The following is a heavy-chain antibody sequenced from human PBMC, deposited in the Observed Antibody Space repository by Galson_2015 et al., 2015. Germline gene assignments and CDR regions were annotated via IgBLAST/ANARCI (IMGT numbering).Heavy chain of an antibody. CDR2: MYNSGRT. Sequence: TLSLTCTVSGDSISNFYWSWLRQPPGKGLEWIGYMYNSGRTNYNPSLKSRVTISVDTSKNQFSLKLTSVTTADTAVYYCARNSGSNYYFDHWGQGTLVTVSS. J-gene: IGHJ4*02. D-gene: IGHD1-26*01. CDR3: ARNSGSNYYFDH. V-gene: IGHV4-59*01. CDR1: GDSISNFY.